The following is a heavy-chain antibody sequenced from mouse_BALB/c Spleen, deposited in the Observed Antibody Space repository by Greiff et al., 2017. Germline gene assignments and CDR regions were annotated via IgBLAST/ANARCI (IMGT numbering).Heavy chain of an antibody. J-gene: IGHJ3*01. V-gene: IGHV1S137*01. CDR3: ARCGVTGTAFAY. CDR2: ISTYYGDA. Sequence: VQLHQSGAELVRPGVSVKISCKGSGYTFTDYAMHWVKQSHAKSLEWIGVISTYYGDASYNQKFKGKATMTVDKSSSTAYMELARLTSEDSAIYYCARCGVTGTAFAYWGQGTLVTVSA. CDR1: GYTFTDYA. D-gene: IGHD4-1*01.